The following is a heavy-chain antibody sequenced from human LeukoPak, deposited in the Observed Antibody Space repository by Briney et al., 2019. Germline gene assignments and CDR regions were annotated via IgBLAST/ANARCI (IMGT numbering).Heavy chain of an antibody. CDR2: FNPNSGGT. CDR3: ATAPINGYSRGWYSLVY. J-gene: IGHJ4*02. V-gene: IGHV1-2*02. CDR1: GYTFTSYY. D-gene: IGHD6-19*01. Sequence: ASVKVSCKASGYTFTSYYMHWVRQAPGQRLGWMGWFNPNSGGTNYPQKFQDRVTMTRDTSIITAYMELHRVRSDDTAVYYCATAPINGYSRGWYSLVYWGEGALVPVSS.